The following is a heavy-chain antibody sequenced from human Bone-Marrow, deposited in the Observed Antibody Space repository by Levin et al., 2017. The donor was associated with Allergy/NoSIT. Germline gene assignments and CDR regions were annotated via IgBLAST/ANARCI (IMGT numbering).Heavy chain of an antibody. D-gene: IGHD3-22*01. CDR1: GFSITSDHS. CDR3: VREKVGYFDI. V-gene: IGHV4-38-2*02. CDR2: MYHTGAT. Sequence: SQTLSLTCAVSGFSITSDHSWAWIRQSPGKGLEWIGSMYHTGATYYNPSLKGRVTKSRDTSKNAFYLSLSSVTAADTAMYYCVREKVGYFDIWGQGIMVVVPT. J-gene: IGHJ3*02.